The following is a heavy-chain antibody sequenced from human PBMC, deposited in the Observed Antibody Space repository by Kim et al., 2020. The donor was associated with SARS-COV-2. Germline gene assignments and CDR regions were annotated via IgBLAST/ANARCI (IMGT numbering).Heavy chain of an antibody. CDR2: IYYSGST. CDR3: ARTRWYYDSSGYFSPQGWFDP. CDR1: GGSISSSSYY. V-gene: IGHV4-39*07. D-gene: IGHD3-22*01. J-gene: IGHJ5*02. Sequence: SETLSLTCTVSGGSISSSSYYWGWIRQPPGKGLEWIGSIYYSGSTYYNPSLKSRVTISVDTSKNQFSLKLSSVTAADTAVYYCARTRWYYDSSGYFSPQGWFDPWGQGTLVTVSS.